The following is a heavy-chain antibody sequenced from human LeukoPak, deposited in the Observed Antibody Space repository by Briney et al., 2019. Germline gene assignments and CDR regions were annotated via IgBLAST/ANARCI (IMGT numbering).Heavy chain of an antibody. Sequence: SETLSLTCAVYGGSFSGYYWSWIRQPPGKGLEWIGDINHSGSTNYNPSLKSRVTISVDTSKNQFSLKLSSVTAADTAVYYCARGRLNIAAAGTNYYYYYMDVWDKGTTVTVSS. J-gene: IGHJ6*03. CDR2: INHSGST. V-gene: IGHV4-34*01. CDR3: ARGRLNIAAAGTNYYYYYMDV. D-gene: IGHD6-13*01. CDR1: GGSFSGYY.